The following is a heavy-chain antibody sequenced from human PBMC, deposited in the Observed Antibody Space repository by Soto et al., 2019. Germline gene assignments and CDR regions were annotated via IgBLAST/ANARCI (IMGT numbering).Heavy chain of an antibody. CDR2: ITGDGRNT. V-gene: IGHV3-23*01. J-gene: IGHJ6*02. CDR1: GFTFSRFA. D-gene: IGHD3-16*01. Sequence: EVQLLESGGGLVQPGESLRLSCAASGFTFSRFAMSWVRQAPGKGLEWVSGITGDGRNTYYANSMEGRFTVSRDNSKDTLYLQMNSLRADDRAVYYCAKGRPSLGGTGRGAMDVWGQGTTVTVSS. CDR3: AKGRPSLGGTGRGAMDV.